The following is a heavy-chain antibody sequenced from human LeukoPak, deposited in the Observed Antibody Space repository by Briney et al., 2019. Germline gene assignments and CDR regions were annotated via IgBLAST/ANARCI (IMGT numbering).Heavy chain of an antibody. V-gene: IGHV4-39*01. CDR1: GGSISSDFNY. CDR3: ARRRWQRGPDVVNPFDY. Sequence: SETLSLTCTVSGGSISSDFNYWGWIRQPPGKGLEWIGSRYSSGRTNYNPSLKSRVTISVDTSKNQFSLKLSSVTAADTAVYYCARRRWQRGPDVVNPFDYWGQGTLVTVSS. CDR2: RYSSGRT. J-gene: IGHJ4*02. D-gene: IGHD5-12*01.